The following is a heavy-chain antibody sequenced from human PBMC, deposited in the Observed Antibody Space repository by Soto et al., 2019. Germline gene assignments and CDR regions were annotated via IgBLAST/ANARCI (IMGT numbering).Heavy chain of an antibody. J-gene: IGHJ4*02. V-gene: IGHV4-61*01. CDR3: ARIGGWYDIDF. CDR2: IFYNGTA. CDR1: GGSVSSGSFH. D-gene: IGHD6-19*01. Sequence: SETLSLTCSVSGGSVSSGSFHWSWIRQPPGKGLQFIGSIFYNGTANYGPSLKNRVSISIDTSQSQFFLQLISVAAADTAVYYCARIGGWYDIDFWGQGSLVTVSS.